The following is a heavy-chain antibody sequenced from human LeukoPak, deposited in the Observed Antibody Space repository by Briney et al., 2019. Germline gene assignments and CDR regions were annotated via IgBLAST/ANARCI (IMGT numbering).Heavy chain of an antibody. CDR3: ARDPYSSSWSYGMDV. V-gene: IGHV3-7*05. D-gene: IGHD6-13*01. CDR1: GFTFSNYW. CDR2: IKQDGSET. J-gene: IGHJ6*02. Sequence: GGSLRLSCTASGFTFSNYWMSWVRQTPEKGLEWVANIKQDGSETVYVDSVKGRSTISRDNAQTSLYLQMSSLRAEDTAVYYCARDPYSSSWSYGMDVWGQGTTVTVSS.